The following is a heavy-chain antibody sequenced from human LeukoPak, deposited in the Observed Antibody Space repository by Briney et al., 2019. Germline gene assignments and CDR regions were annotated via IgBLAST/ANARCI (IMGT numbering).Heavy chain of an antibody. CDR3: ARLRPVRVFDH. Sequence: SETLSLTCTVSGGSISSYFWSWIRQPPGKGLEWIGYIYYSESANYNPSLKSRVTISVDTSKNQFSLKLSSMTAADMAVYYCARLRPVRVFDHWGQGTLVTVSS. J-gene: IGHJ4*02. CDR1: GGSISSYF. CDR2: IYYSESA. V-gene: IGHV4-59*01. D-gene: IGHD2-2*01.